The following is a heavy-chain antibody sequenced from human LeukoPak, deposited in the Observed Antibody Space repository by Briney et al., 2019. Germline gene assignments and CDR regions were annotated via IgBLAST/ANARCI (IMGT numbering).Heavy chain of an antibody. CDR3: AGGAAAGGGYYFDY. Sequence: PSETQSLTCTVSGGSISSYYWSWIRQPAGKGLEWIGRIYTSGSTNYNPSLKSRVTMSVDTSKNQFSLKLSSVTAADTAVYYCAGGAAAGGGYYFDYWGQGTLVTVSS. V-gene: IGHV4-4*07. CDR2: IYTSGST. CDR1: GGSISSYY. D-gene: IGHD6-13*01. J-gene: IGHJ4*02.